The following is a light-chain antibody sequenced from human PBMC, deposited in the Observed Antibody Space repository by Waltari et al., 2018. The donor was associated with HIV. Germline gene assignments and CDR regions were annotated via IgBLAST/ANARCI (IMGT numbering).Light chain of an antibody. CDR3: CSYAGSSTLV. V-gene: IGLV2-23*02. CDR1: SSDVGSYNL. Sequence: QSALTQPASVSGSPGQSITISCTGTSSDVGSYNLVSWYQQHPGKAPKLMIYEVSKRPSGVSNRCAGSNSRNTASRTISGLQAEDEADYYCCSYAGSSTLVFGGGTKLTVL. CDR2: EVS. J-gene: IGLJ3*02.